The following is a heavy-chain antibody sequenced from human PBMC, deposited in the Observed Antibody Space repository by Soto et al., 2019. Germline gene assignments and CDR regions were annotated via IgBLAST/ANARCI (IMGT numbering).Heavy chain of an antibody. CDR3: ATRRGAGGHFDY. V-gene: IGHV3-23*01. D-gene: IGHD2-15*01. CDR1: GFTFSTYA. Sequence: EVELLESGGGLVQPEGSLRLSCAASGFTFSTYAMGWVRQAPGKGLEWVSVVSSGGGTHYADSVKGRFTVSRDNSENTLSLQMSSMRADDTAVYYCATRRGAGGHFDYWGQGALVTVSS. CDR2: VSSGGGT. J-gene: IGHJ4*02.